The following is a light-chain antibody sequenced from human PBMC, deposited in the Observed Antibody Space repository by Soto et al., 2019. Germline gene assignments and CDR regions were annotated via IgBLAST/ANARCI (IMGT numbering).Light chain of an antibody. Sequence: EIVKTQSPATLSVSPGERATLSCRASQSVSSNLAWYQQKPGQAPRLLIYGASSRATGIPVRFSGSGSGTEFTLTISSLQSEDFAVYYCQQYYTWPLTFGQGTRLENK. CDR1: QSVSSN. CDR2: GAS. V-gene: IGKV3-15*01. CDR3: QQYYTWPLT. J-gene: IGKJ5*01.